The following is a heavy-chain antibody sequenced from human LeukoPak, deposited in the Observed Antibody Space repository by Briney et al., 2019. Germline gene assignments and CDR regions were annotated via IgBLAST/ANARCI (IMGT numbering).Heavy chain of an antibody. CDR1: GVTLFNYW. V-gene: IGHV3-7*05. Sequence: TGGSLRLSCAASGVTLFNYWMTWVRQAPGKGLEWGANINQDGGEKNYVYSVTARFTISRDHDKNSLSSEMNSLRAEDVRVYHCARDSRGFPYWGQGTLVTVSS. J-gene: IGHJ4*02. CDR2: INQDGGEK. CDR3: ARDSRGFPY.